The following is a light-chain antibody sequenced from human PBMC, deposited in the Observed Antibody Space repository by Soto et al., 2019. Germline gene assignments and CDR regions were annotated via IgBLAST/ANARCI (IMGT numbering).Light chain of an antibody. CDR2: DVS. CDR3: SSYTSSSTRV. CDR1: SSDVGGYKY. V-gene: IGLV2-14*01. J-gene: IGLJ1*01. Sequence: QSALTQPASVSGSPGQSITISCTGTSSDVGGYKYVSWYQQHPGEAPKLMIYDVSNRPSGVSNRFSGSKSGNTASLTISGLQAEDEADYYCSSYTSSSTRVFVTGTKVTGL.